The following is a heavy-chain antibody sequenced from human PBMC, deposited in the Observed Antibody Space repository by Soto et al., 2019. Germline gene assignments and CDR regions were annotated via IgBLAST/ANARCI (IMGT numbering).Heavy chain of an antibody. D-gene: IGHD3-3*01. V-gene: IGHV3-23*01. J-gene: IGHJ4*02. CDR1: GFSFGSYA. CDR2: ISGSHGKT. Sequence: GGSLRLSCAASGFSFGSYALSWVRQAPGKGLEWVSTISGSHGKTFYAASVKGRFSISRDTSQSTLYLQMNSLRADDTAMYYCARWSYLDYWGQGTRVTVSS. CDR3: ARWSYLDY.